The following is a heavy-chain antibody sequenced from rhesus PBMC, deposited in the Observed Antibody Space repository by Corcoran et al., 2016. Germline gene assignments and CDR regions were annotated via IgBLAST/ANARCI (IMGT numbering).Heavy chain of an antibody. CDR3: ATDARGGSYSVDY. Sequence: EVQLVQSGAEVKKPGASVTISCKASGYTFTDYYLHWVRQAPGKGLEWMGRVDPEDGEAIHAQKCQNRVTSTADTSTDTAYMELSSLRSEDTAVYYCATDARGGSYSVDYWGQGVLVTVSS. J-gene: IGHJ4*01. CDR2: VDPEDGEA. V-gene: IGHV1-111*02. D-gene: IGHD1-44*02. CDR1: GYTFTDYY.